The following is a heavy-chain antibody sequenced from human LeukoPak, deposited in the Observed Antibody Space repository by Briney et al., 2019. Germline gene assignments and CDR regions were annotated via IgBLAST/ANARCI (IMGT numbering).Heavy chain of an antibody. CDR3: ARHRLDMSTRVRQSDS. D-gene: IGHD5-24*01. CDR1: GGSISSSSYY. J-gene: IGHJ4*02. CDR2: IYYSGST. V-gene: IGHV4-39*01. Sequence: PSETLSLTCTVSGGSISSSSYYWGWIRQPPGKGLEWIGRIYYSGSTYCNPSLKRRVTISVDTSKNQFSLKLSSVTAVDTAVYYCARHRLDMSTRVRQSDSWGQGTLVTVSS.